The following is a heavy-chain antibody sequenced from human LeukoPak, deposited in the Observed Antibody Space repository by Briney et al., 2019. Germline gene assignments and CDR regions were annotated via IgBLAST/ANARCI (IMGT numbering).Heavy chain of an antibody. CDR1: GFTFTKAY. V-gene: IGHV3-7*03. D-gene: IGHD3-9*01. CDR3: AGGTGFIIKD. J-gene: IGHJ4*02. Sequence: GGSLRLSCAASGFTFTKAYMNWVRRAPGKGLEWVANIKQDGSEKNYVDSVKGRFTISRDNAKNSLYLQMNNLRVEDTAMYYCAGGTGFIIKDWGQGTLVTVSS. CDR2: IKQDGSEK.